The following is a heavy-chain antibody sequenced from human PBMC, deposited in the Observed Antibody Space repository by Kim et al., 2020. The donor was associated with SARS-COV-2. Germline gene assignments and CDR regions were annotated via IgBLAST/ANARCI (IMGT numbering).Heavy chain of an antibody. D-gene: IGHD3-10*01. Sequence: GESLKISCKASGYNFNNYWIGWVRQRSGKGLEWMGIIYPGDSDVRYNPSFQGQVTLSVDRSISAAYLQWRSLNTSDTAIYFCARHEVVGTSGSYTVAGFDSWGQGTRVTVSS. V-gene: IGHV5-51*01. CDR1: GYNFNNYW. CDR2: IYPGDSDV. J-gene: IGHJ5*01. CDR3: ARHEVVGTSGSYTVAGFDS.